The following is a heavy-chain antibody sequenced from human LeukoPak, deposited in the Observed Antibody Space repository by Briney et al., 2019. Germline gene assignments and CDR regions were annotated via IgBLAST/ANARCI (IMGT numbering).Heavy chain of an antibody. D-gene: IGHD3-3*01. V-gene: IGHV3-7*01. CDR1: GFTFSSYW. J-gene: IGHJ6*03. CDR3: VREAYDDFWSGSWRYYYYMDV. CDR2: IKKDGSEK. Sequence: GGSLRLSCAASGFTFSSYWMSWVRQAPGKGLEWVANIKKDGSEKFYVDSVKGRFTISIDNAKNSLYLQMSSLRAEDTAVYYCVREAYDDFWSGSWRYYYYMDVWGKGITVTVSS.